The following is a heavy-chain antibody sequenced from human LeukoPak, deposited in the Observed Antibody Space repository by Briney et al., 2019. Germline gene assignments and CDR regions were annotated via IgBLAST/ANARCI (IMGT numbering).Heavy chain of an antibody. Sequence: GGSLRLSCAASGFTFSSYAMSWVRQAPGKGLEWVSAIIGSGGSTYYADSVKGRFTISRDNSKNTLYLQMNSLRAEDTAVYYCAKGGLSGSYFGGYWGQGTLVTVSS. D-gene: IGHD1-26*01. V-gene: IGHV3-23*01. CDR1: GFTFSSYA. CDR2: IIGSGGST. J-gene: IGHJ4*02. CDR3: AKGGLSGSYFGGY.